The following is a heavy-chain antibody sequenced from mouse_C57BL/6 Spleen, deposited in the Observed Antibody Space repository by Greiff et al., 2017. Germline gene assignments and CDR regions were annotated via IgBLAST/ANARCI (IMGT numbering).Heavy chain of an antibody. J-gene: IGHJ1*03. Sequence: QVQLQQPGAELVKPGASVKLSCKASGYTFTSYWMHWVKQRPGRGLEWIGRLDPNRGGTKYNEKFKSKATLTVDKPASTAYMQLSSLTSEDSAVYYCAISGNRWYCDVWGTGTTVTVSS. CDR2: LDPNRGGT. D-gene: IGHD2-1*01. CDR3: AISGNRWYCDV. V-gene: IGHV1-72*01. CDR1: GYTFTSYW.